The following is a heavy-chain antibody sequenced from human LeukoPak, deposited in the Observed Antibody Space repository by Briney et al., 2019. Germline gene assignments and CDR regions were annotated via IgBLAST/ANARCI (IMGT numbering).Heavy chain of an antibody. CDR1: GFTFSSYG. CDR3: AKRGATEFDY. V-gene: IGHV3-30*02. D-gene: IGHD1-26*01. Sequence: GGSLRLSCAASGFTFSSYGMHWVRPAPGKGLEGVAFIRYDGSNKYYADSVKGRFTISRDNSKNTLYLQMNSLRAEDTAVYYCAKRGATEFDYWGQGTLVTVSS. CDR2: IRYDGSNK. J-gene: IGHJ4*02.